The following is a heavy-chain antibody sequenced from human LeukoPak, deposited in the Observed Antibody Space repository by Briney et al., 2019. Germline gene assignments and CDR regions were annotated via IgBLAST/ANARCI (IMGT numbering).Heavy chain of an antibody. CDR3: VRNPHGDFDY. CDR1: GFTFSTYG. Sequence: GGSLRLSCAASGFTFSTYGMSWVRQAPGKGLEGVANIKQDGSEKNYVDSVKGRFTISRDNAKNSLYLQMNSLRADDTAVYYCVRNPHGDFDYWGQGTLVTVSS. J-gene: IGHJ4*02. D-gene: IGHD4-17*01. CDR2: IKQDGSEK. V-gene: IGHV3-7*03.